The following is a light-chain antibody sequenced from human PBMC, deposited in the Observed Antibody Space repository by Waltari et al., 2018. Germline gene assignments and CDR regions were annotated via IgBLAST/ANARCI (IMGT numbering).Light chain of an antibody. V-gene: IGKV1-5*01. J-gene: IGKJ1*01. CDR3: QQCNSYWAA. CDR2: DAS. Sequence: DLQMTQSPSTLSASVGDRVTITCRASQSIIGWLAWYQQKPGKAPKLLIYDASSLESGVPSRFSGIRSGTEFTLTISSLQPDDFATYYCQQCNSYWAAFGPGTKVEIK. CDR1: QSIIGW.